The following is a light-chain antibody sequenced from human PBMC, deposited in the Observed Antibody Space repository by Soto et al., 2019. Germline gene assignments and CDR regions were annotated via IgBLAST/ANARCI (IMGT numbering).Light chain of an antibody. CDR1: KSINRG. Sequence: DIEMTQSPSTLSASVGDTVTITSRASKSINRGLAGYEQKPGKAPNLLIYEASCLDRGVPSRFSGSGSGAEFTLTISSLQPDEFETYCCQQYESYPLTVGGRTRVEIK. CDR2: EAS. CDR3: QQYESYPLT. V-gene: IGKV1-5*03. J-gene: IGKJ4*02.